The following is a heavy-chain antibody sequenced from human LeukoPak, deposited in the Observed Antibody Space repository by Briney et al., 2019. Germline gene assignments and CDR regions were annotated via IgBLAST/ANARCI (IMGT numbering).Heavy chain of an antibody. CDR2: ISGGGDST. CDR3: AKGRGTNSGPTLDY. V-gene: IGHV3-23*01. D-gene: IGHD6-19*01. Sequence: GGSLRLSCAASGVTFSNFAISWVRPAPGKGRWCVSAISGGGDSTYYADSVKGRFTVSRDNSKNTLYLQMNSLTDDDTAVYYCAKGRGTNSGPTLDYWGQGTLVTVSP. J-gene: IGHJ4*02. CDR1: GVTFSNFA.